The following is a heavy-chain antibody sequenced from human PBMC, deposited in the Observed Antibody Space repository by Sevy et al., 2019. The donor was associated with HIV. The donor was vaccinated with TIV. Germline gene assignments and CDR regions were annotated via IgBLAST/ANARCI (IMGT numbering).Heavy chain of an antibody. CDR1: GYIFTDYY. CDR2: INSDSGVT. Sequence: ASVKVSCKASGYIFTDYYIHWVRQAPGQGLEWMAWINSDSGVTNYAQRFQGEVTVTRDTSLSTAYLELSRLKSNDTAIYYCARLTTKPTSDLYGMYVLGQGTTVTVSS. CDR3: ARLTTKPTSDLYGMYV. J-gene: IGHJ6*02. D-gene: IGHD4-17*01. V-gene: IGHV1-2*02.